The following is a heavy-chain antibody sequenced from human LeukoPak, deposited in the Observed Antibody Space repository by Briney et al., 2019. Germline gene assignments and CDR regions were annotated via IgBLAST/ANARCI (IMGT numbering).Heavy chain of an antibody. Sequence: PSQTLSLTCTVSGGSISSGSYYWSWIRQPAGKGLEWIGRIYTSGSTNYNPSLKSRVTISVDTSKNQFSLKLSSVTAADTAVYYCARASYSSGWYNLYYFDYWGQGTLVTVSS. CDR3: ARASYSSGWYNLYYFDY. CDR1: GGSISSGSYY. J-gene: IGHJ4*02. V-gene: IGHV4-61*02. CDR2: IYTSGST. D-gene: IGHD6-19*01.